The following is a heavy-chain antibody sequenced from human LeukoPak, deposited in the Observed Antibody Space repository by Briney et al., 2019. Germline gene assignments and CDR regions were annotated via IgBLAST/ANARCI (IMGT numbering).Heavy chain of an antibody. CDR2: ISSSGSTI. CDR3: ARDGDTVLTRGYYYYMDV. J-gene: IGHJ6*03. V-gene: IGHV3-48*03. Sequence: PGGSLRLSCAASGFTFSSYEMNWVRQAPGKGLEWVSYISSSGSTIYYADSVKGRFTISRDNAKKSLYLHMNSLRAEDTALYYCARDGDTVLTRGYYYYMDVWGKGTTVTVSS. D-gene: IGHD4-23*01. CDR1: GFTFSSYE.